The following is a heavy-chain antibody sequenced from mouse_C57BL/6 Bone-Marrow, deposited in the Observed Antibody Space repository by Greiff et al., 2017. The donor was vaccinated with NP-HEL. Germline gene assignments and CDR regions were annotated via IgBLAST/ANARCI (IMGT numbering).Heavy chain of an antibody. J-gene: IGHJ4*01. CDR1: GFTFSSYA. V-gene: IGHV5-9-1*02. Sequence: EVNVVESGEGLVKPGGSLKLSCAASGFTFSSYAMSWVRQTPEKRLEWVAYISSGGDYIYYADTVKGRFTISRDNARNTLYLQMSSLKSEDTAMYYCTRGPYGYDDAMDYWGQGTSVTVSS. D-gene: IGHD2-2*01. CDR3: TRGPYGYDDAMDY. CDR2: ISSGGDYI.